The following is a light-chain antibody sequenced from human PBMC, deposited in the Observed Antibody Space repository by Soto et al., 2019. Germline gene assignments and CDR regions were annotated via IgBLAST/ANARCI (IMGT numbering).Light chain of an antibody. CDR2: LGS. CDR3: MQALQPPLT. Sequence: EILMTQSPLALSVTPGESASISCRSSQSLLHSNGNNYFDWYLQKPGQSPQLLIYLGSNRASGVPERFSGSGSGTDFTLKLSGVEAEDVGVYYCMQALQPPLTFGQGTRLEIK. V-gene: IGKV2-28*01. J-gene: IGKJ5*01. CDR1: QSLLHSNGNNY.